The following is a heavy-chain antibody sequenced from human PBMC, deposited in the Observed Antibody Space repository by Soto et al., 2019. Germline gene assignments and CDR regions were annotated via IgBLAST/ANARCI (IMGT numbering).Heavy chain of an antibody. CDR3: ARGGQDFWSGPFDY. CDR2: IDTSGNT. V-gene: IGHV4-4*07. D-gene: IGHD3-3*01. J-gene: IGHJ4*02. CDR1: DGSLSTYF. Sequence: SETLFPPCTVSDGSLSTYFCHWIRQPAAKGLEWIGSIDTSGNTNYNPSLKSRVTMSADTSRNQFSLKLNSVTAEDTAVSYCARGGQDFWSGPFDYWGQGALVTVSS.